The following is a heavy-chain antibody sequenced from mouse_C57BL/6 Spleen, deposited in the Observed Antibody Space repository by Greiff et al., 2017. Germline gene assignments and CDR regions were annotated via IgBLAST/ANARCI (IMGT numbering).Heavy chain of an antibody. CDR1: GYTFTSYW. J-gene: IGHJ2*01. Sequence: QVQLQQPGAELVKPGASVKLSCKASGYTFTSYWMHWVKQRPGQGLEWIGMIHPNSGSTNYNEKFKSKATLTVDKSSSTAYMQLSSLTSEDSAVYFCASTMITTYYFDDWGQGTTLTVSS. CDR2: IHPNSGST. V-gene: IGHV1-64*01. CDR3: ASTMITTYYFDD. D-gene: IGHD2-4*01.